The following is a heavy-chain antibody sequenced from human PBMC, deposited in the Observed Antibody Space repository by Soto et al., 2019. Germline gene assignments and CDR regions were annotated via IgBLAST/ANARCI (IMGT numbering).Heavy chain of an antibody. CDR1: GFTFSTYA. Sequence: PGGSLRLSCAASGFTFSTYAMSWVRQAPGKGLEWVSGISGSGGSTFYADSVKGRFTISRDNSRNTLYLQMNTLRAEDTDIYYCAKDLGSSVYHYFDYWGQGTLVTVSS. V-gene: IGHV3-23*01. D-gene: IGHD6-25*01. CDR3: AKDLGSSVYHYFDY. J-gene: IGHJ4*02. CDR2: ISGSGGST.